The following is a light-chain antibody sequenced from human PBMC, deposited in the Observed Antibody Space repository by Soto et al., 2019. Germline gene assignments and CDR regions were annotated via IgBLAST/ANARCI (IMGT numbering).Light chain of an antibody. CDR1: SSDVGGYNY. CDR3: CSYAGNYSYV. J-gene: IGLJ1*01. V-gene: IGLV2-11*01. Sequence: SALTQPRSVSGSPGQSVTISCTGTSSDVGGYNYVSWYQQHPGKAPKLMIYDVSKRPSGVPDRFSGSKSDNTASLTISGLQAEDEAAYYCCSYAGNYSYVFGPGTKVTVL. CDR2: DVS.